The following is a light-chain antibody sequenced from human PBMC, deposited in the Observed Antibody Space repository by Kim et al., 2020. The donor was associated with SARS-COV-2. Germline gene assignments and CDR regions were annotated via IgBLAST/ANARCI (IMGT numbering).Light chain of an antibody. CDR2: DVS. CDR1: SSDIGGYNY. V-gene: IGLV2-14*04. J-gene: IGLJ3*02. CDR3: NSYASSSTWV. Sequence: GQSITIACTGTSSDIGGYNYVSWYQQHPGKAPKLMIYDVSMRPSGVSNRFSGSKSGNTASLTISGLQAEDEADYYCNSYASSSTWVFGGGTKLTVL.